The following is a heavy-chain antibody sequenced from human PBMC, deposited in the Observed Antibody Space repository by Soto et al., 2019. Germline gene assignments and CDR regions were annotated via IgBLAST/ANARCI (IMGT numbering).Heavy chain of an antibody. V-gene: IGHV1-2*02. CDR3: ARFTDPIVSYSGYDQEFDY. D-gene: IGHD5-12*01. CDR1: GYTFTGYY. J-gene: IGHJ4*02. Sequence: QVQLVQSGAEVKKPGASVKVSCKASGYTFTGYYMHWVRQAPGQGLEWMGWINPNSGGTNYAQKFQGRVTMTMDTSISTAYMELSRLRSDDTAVYYCARFTDPIVSYSGYDQEFDYWGQGTLVTVSS. CDR2: INPNSGGT.